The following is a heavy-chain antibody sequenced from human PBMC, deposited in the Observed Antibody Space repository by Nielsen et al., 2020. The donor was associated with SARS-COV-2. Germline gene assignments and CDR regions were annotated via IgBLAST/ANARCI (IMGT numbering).Heavy chain of an antibody. CDR2: ISGSGLTI. Sequence: GESLKISCAASGFNFRTYEMTWVRQAPGKGLEWISYISGSGLTIYYTDSVKGRFSISRENAKNSLYLQMDSLRAEDTAIYYCARVNHSSISAWGQGTVVTVSS. D-gene: IGHD3-22*01. CDR1: GFNFRTYE. V-gene: IGHV3-48*03. J-gene: IGHJ5*02. CDR3: ARVNHSSISA.